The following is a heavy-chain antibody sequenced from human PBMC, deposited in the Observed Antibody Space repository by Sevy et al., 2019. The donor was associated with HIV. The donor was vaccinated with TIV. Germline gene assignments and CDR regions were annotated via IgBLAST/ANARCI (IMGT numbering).Heavy chain of an antibody. D-gene: IGHD6-13*01. CDR3: ARHSGIAAAGLGAFDI. CDR2: IYYSGST. J-gene: IGHJ3*02. V-gene: IGHV4-39*01. Sequence: SETLSLTCTVSGGSISSSSYYWGWIRQPPGKGLEWIGSIYYSGSTYYNPSLKGRVTISVDTSKNQFSLKLSSVTAADTAVYYCARHSGIAAAGLGAFDIWGQGTMVTVSS. CDR1: GGSISSSSYY.